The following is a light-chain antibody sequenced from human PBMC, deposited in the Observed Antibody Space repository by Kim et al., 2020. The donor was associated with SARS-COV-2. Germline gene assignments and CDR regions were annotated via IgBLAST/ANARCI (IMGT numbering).Light chain of an antibody. CDR1: QSISSW. Sequence: DIQMTQSTSTLSASVGDRVTITCRASQSISSWLAWYQQKPGKAPKLLIYRASDLESGVPSRFSASGSGTEFTLTISSLQHDDFATYYCQQYSNYWTFGQGTKVDIK. V-gene: IGKV1-5*03. CDR2: RAS. CDR3: QQYSNYWT. J-gene: IGKJ1*01.